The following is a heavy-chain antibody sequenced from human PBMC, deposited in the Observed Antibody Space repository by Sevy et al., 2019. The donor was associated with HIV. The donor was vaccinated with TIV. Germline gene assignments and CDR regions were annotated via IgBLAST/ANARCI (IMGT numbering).Heavy chain of an antibody. V-gene: IGHV1-24*01. CDR2: FDPQDVKT. Sequence: ASVKVSCKVSGYTLTKLSIDWVRQAPGKALEWMGEFDPQDVKTISSQRFQGRLTMTVDTSTDTAYMELSRLTSEDTAVYYCATVGLRYFSGSSSYQADWFDPWGQGTLVTVSS. CDR1: GYTLTKLS. CDR3: ATVGLRYFSGSSSYQADWFDP. J-gene: IGHJ5*02. D-gene: IGHD2-15*01.